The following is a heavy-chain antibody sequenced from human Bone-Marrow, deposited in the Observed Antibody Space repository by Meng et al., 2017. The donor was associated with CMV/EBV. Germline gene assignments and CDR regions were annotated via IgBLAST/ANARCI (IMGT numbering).Heavy chain of an antibody. D-gene: IGHD3-22*01. J-gene: IGHJ4*02. CDR1: GFTFDEYA. CDR2: ISWNGDSI. CDR3: AKGGAMIVVVTFFDS. V-gene: IGHV3-9*01. Sequence: SLKISCVASGFTFDEYAMHWVRQVPGKGLERVSGISWNGDSIGYADSVKGRFTISRDNAKKSLYLQMSGLGDEDTAWYYCAKGGAMIVVVTFFDSWGQGTLVTVSS.